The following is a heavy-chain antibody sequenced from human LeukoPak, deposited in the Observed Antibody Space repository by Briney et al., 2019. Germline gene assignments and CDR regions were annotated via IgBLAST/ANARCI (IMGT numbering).Heavy chain of an antibody. CDR3: AVVVVVAATRLSWFDP. J-gene: IGHJ5*02. D-gene: IGHD2-15*01. CDR1: GYSFTGHY. V-gene: IGHV1-69*13. Sequence: SVKVTCKASGYSFTGHYIHWVRQAPGQGLEWMGGIIPIFGTANYAQKFQGRVTITADESTSTAYMELSSLRSEDTAVYYCAVVVVVAATRLSWFDPWGQGTLVTVSS. CDR2: IIPIFGTA.